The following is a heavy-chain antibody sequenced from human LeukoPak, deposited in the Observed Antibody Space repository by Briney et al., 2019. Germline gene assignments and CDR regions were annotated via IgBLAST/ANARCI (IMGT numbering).Heavy chain of an antibody. D-gene: IGHD2-15*01. Sequence: GGSLRLSCAASGFTFSRYWMHWVRQAPGKGLMWVSRISPDGSTTLYADSVKGRFTISRDPSKNTLYLEMTSLRTEDTAVYYCAREADSGYYRTVDYWGQGTMVTVS. J-gene: IGHJ4*02. V-gene: IGHV3-74*03. CDR3: AREADSGYYRTVDY. CDR2: ISPDGSTT. CDR1: GFTFSRYW.